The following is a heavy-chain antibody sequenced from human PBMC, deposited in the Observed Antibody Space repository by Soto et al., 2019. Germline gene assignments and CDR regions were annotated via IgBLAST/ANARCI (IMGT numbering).Heavy chain of an antibody. D-gene: IGHD7-27*01. J-gene: IGHJ6*02. CDR1: GFPFSSYA. Sequence: EVQLLESGGGLVQPGGSLRLSCVASGFPFSSYAMSWVRQTPGRGLECVSSISSGSNTYYTDSVRGRFTISRDNSKNSLYLQMSSLRDDDTALYYCAKASATGKSDGMDVWGQGTTVSVSS. CDR2: ISSGSNT. CDR3: AKASATGKSDGMDV. V-gene: IGHV3-23*01.